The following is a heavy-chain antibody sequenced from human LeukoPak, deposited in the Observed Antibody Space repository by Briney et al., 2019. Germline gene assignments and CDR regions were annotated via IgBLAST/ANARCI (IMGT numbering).Heavy chain of an antibody. CDR3: ARHSLAGYSLTWFDP. D-gene: IGHD3-9*01. CDR2: IYYSGST. V-gene: IGHV4-39*01. J-gene: IGHJ5*02. Sequence: SETLSLTCTVSGGSISSSSYYWGWIRQPPGKGLEWIGSIYYSGSTYYNPSLKSRVTISVDTSKNQFSLKLSSVTAADTAVYYCARHSLAGYSLTWFDPWGQGTLVTVSS. CDR1: GGSISSSSYY.